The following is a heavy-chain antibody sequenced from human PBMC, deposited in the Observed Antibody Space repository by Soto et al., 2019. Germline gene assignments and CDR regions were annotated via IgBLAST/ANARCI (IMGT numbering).Heavy chain of an antibody. CDR1: GFTFSSYG. Sequence: GALLLACSATGFTFSSYGMHGVRQAPGKALEWVAVISYDGSNKYYADSVKGRFTISRDNSKNTLYLQMKSLRAEDTAVYYCAKDPMIVDSPTGGPRDYWGQGTLVTVCS. CDR3: AKDPMIVDSPTGGPRDY. J-gene: IGHJ4*02. V-gene: IGHV3-30*18. D-gene: IGHD3-22*01. CDR2: ISYDGSNK.